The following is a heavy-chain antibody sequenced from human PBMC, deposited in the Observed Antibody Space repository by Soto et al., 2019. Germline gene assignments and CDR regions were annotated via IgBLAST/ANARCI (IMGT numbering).Heavy chain of an antibody. CDR3: ASYDSSGYYLWNFDY. CDR2: IIPIFGTA. J-gene: IGHJ4*02. Sequence: GASVKVSCKASGGTLSSYAISWVRQAPGQGLEWMGGIIPIFGTANYAQKFQGRVTITADESTSTAYMELSSLRSEDTAVYYCASYDSSGYYLWNFDYWGQGTLVTVSS. CDR1: GGTLSSYA. D-gene: IGHD3-22*01. V-gene: IGHV1-69*13.